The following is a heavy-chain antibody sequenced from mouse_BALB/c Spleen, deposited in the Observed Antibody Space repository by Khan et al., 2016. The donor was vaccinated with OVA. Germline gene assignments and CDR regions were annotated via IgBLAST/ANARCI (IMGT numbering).Heavy chain of an antibody. V-gene: IGHV3-2*02. CDR2: ISYSGST. J-gene: IGHJ4*01. Sequence: VQLKESGPGLAKPSQSLSLTCTVTGYSITSDYAWNWIRQFPGNKLEWMGYISYSGSTNYNPALKSRISITRDTSKNQFFLQLNSVTTEDTATYYCARDGSRYNYAMDYWGQGTSVTVSS. CDR1: GYSITSDYA. D-gene: IGHD2-3*01. CDR3: ARDGSRYNYAMDY.